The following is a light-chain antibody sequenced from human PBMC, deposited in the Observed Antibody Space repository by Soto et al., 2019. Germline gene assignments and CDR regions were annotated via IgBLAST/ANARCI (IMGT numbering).Light chain of an antibody. Sequence: QSVLTQPASVSGSPGQSITISCTGTNSDVGGYHYVSWYQHHPGRAPKLLIYEVEKRPPGVPGRFSGSKSGKTASLTVSGLQADDEADYYCLSYGGSNNYVFGTGTKVTVL. CDR2: EVE. J-gene: IGLJ1*01. CDR3: LSYGGSNNYV. V-gene: IGLV2-8*01. CDR1: NSDVGGYHY.